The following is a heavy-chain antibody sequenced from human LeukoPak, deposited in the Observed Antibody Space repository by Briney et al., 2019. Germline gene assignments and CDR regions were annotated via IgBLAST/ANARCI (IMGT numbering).Heavy chain of an antibody. D-gene: IGHD2-2*01. Sequence: SETLSLTCTVSGGSISSYYWSWIRQPPGKGLEWIGYIYYSGSTNYNPSLKSRVTISVDTSKNQFSLKLSSVTAADTAVYYCAREGRRSDCSSTSCDAKLYNWFDPWGQGTLVPVSS. J-gene: IGHJ5*02. V-gene: IGHV4-59*01. CDR1: GGSISSYY. CDR3: AREGRRSDCSSTSCDAKLYNWFDP. CDR2: IYYSGST.